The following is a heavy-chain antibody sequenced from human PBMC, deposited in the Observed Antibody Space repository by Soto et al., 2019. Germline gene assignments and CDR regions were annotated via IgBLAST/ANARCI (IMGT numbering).Heavy chain of an antibody. CDR2: IYHSGST. J-gene: IGHJ4*02. V-gene: IGHV4-4*02. Sequence: SETLSLTCAVSGGSISSSNWWSWVRQPPGKGLEWIGEIYHSGSTNYNPSLKSRVTISVDKSKNQFSLKLSSVTAADTAVYYCAREGQFDSSGYHVLYYFDYWGQGTLVTVSS. CDR1: GGSISSSNW. CDR3: AREGQFDSSGYHVLYYFDY. D-gene: IGHD3-22*01.